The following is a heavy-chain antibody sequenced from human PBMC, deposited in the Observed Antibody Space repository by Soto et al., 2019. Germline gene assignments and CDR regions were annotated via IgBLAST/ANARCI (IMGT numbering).Heavy chain of an antibody. D-gene: IGHD1-1*01. J-gene: IGHJ4*02. Sequence: EVQLVESGGGLVQPGGSLRLSCAASGFTFSSYWIHWVRQAPGEGLVWVSRINGDGSTTNYADSVKGRFTISRDNAQNTIYLQMNSLRVEDTAVYYCVRGNRGGYYFDYWGQGTLVSVSS. V-gene: IGHV3-74*01. CDR3: VRGNRGGYYFDY. CDR1: GFTFSSYW. CDR2: INGDGSTT.